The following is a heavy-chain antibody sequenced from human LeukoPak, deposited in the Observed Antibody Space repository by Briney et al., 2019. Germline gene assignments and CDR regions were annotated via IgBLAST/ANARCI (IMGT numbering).Heavy chain of an antibody. CDR1: GGSISSYY. D-gene: IGHD6-6*01. CDR2: IYYSGST. J-gene: IGHJ4*02. CDR3: ARHRGSTQLDLDY. Sequence: SETLSLTCTVSGGSISSYYWSWIRQPPGKGLEWIGYIYYSGSTNYNPSIKSRVTISVDTSKNQFSPKLSSVTAADTAVYYCARHRGSTQLDLDYWGQGTLVTVSS. V-gene: IGHV4-59*08.